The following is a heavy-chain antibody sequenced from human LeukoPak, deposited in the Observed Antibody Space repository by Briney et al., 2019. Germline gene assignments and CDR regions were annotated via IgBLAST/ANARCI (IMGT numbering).Heavy chain of an antibody. CDR2: IRHDGSIK. Sequence: GGSLRLSCAASGFIFSTYGMCWVRQAPGKGLEWVAFIRHDGSIKNYADSVKGRSTISRDNSKNTLYLQMNSLRAEDTAVYYCAKDSLADIDYWGQGTLVTVSS. V-gene: IGHV3-30*02. CDR3: AKDSLADIDY. CDR1: GFIFSTYG. D-gene: IGHD3-16*01. J-gene: IGHJ4*02.